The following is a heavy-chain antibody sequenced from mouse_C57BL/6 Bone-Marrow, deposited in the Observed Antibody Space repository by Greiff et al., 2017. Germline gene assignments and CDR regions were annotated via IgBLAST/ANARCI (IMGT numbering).Heavy chain of an antibody. CDR1: GYTFTSYW. D-gene: IGHD2-3*01. J-gene: IGHJ3*01. Sequence: VQLQQPGAELVKPGASVKVSCKASGYTFTSYWMHWVKQRPGQGLEWIGRIHPSDSDTNSNQKFKGKATLTVDKSSSTAYMQLSSLTSEDSAVYYCAMGWLLRKFAYWGQGTLVTVSA. CDR3: AMGWLLRKFAY. CDR2: IHPSDSDT. V-gene: IGHV1-74*01.